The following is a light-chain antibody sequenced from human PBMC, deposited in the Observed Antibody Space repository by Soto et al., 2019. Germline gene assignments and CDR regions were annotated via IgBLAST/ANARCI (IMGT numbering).Light chain of an antibody. CDR2: SNI. V-gene: IGLV1-44*01. CDR1: RSNIGKNT. Sequence: QSALTQAPSASGPPGQRVTITCSGSRSNIGKNTVSWYQQLPGTAPKLLIYSNIQVRSGVPDRFSGSKSGTSAYLAISGLQSEDEAEYYCAAWDDSLNGPVFGGGTKVTVL. CDR3: AAWDDSLNGPV. J-gene: IGLJ3*02.